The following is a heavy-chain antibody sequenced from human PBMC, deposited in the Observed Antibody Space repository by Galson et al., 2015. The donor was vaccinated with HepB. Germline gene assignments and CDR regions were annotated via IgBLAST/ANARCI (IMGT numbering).Heavy chain of an antibody. D-gene: IGHD2-2*01. V-gene: IGHV3-15*01. CDR2: IKSKSDGETT. Sequence: SLRLSCAASGFTFSHLWMTWVRQAPGKGLEWVGRIKSKSDGETTDFAAPVKGRFSISRDDSKATLYLQMNSLKTEDTAVYFCVSSPGSTNFHHWGQGTLVTVSS. J-gene: IGHJ1*01. CDR3: VSSPGSTNFHH. CDR1: GFTFSHLW.